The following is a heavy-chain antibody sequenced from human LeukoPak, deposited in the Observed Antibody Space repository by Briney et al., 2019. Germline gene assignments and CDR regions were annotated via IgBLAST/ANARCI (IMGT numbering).Heavy chain of an antibody. V-gene: IGHV3-7*01. CDR3: AKEGAYPIITYDS. J-gene: IGHJ5*01. CDR2: IKREGNEK. D-gene: IGHD3-10*01. CDR1: GFTFSRYW. Sequence: GPLRLSCAASGFTFSRYWMNWVRQAPGKGLGWVANIKREGNEKNYVNSVRGRFSISRDNAKNSRYLQMDSLRAEDTDVYYCAKEGAYPIITYDSWGQGALVTVSS.